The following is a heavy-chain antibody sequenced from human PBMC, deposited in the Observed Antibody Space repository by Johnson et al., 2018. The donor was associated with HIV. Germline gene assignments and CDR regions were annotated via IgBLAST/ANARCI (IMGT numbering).Heavy chain of an antibody. J-gene: IGHJ3*02. CDR2: MYSDGRT. CDR3: AREDGSGWSTRGDDAFDI. V-gene: IGHV3-53*01. D-gene: IGHD6-19*01. CDR1: GFTISSNY. Sequence: VQLVESGGGLIQPGGSLRLSCAASGFTISSNYISWVRQAPGKGLEWVSVMYSDGRTFYADSVKGRFTISRDNSKNTLYLQMNSLRAEGTAVYYCAREDGSGWSTRGDDAFDIWGQGTMVTVSS.